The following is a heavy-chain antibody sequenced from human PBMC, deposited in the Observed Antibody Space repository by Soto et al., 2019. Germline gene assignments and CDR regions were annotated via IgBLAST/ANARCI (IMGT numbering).Heavy chain of an antibody. D-gene: IGHD6-13*01. CDR3: ARDQYSSNWPRRDALEI. CDR1: GGSVSTTSYY. CDR2: IYYSGST. V-gene: IGHV4-61*01. Sequence: AETLSLTCTVSGGSVSTTSYYWSWIRQPPGKGLEWIGYIYYSGSTNYNPALKRRLTISVDTSKNQFSLKLSSVTAADTALYYCARDQYSSNWPRRDALEIWGQGTMVTVSS. J-gene: IGHJ3*02.